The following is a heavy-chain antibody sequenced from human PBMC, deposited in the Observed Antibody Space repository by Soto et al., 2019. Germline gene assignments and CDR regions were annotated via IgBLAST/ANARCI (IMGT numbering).Heavy chain of an antibody. CDR3: SRRAPEGFDP. CDR1: GGSISKCSYY. V-gene: IGHV4-39*01. Sequence: SETLSLTCTVSGGSISKCSYYWVWIRQPPGKGLEWVGSMSYSGSTYYNPSLKSRVAISVDTSRNQLSLQVSSVTAADTAVYYCSRRAPEGFDPWGQGTLVTVSS. CDR2: MSYSGST. J-gene: IGHJ5*02.